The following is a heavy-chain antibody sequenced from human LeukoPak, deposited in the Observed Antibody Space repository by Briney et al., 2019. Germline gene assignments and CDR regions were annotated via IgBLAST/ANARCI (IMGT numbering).Heavy chain of an antibody. CDR3: ARWYDYGDYVWYFDL. CDR1: GDSISSGDYY. J-gene: IGHJ2*01. CDR2: IYNSGST. V-gene: IGHV4-30-4*08. Sequence: SQTLSLTCTGSGDSISSGDYYWSWIRQPPGKGLEWIGYIYNSGSTYYNPSLKSRVTISADTSKNQFSLKLSSVTAADTAVYYCARWYDYGDYVWYFDLWGRGTLVTVSS. D-gene: IGHD4-17*01.